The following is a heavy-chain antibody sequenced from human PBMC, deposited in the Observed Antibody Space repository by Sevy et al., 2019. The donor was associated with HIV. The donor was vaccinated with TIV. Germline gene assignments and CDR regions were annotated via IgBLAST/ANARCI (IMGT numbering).Heavy chain of an antibody. CDR3: ARDGWMLLSGWGNYFDY. D-gene: IGHD6-19*01. CDR2: IWYDGSNK. J-gene: IGHJ4*02. Sequence: GGSLRLSCAASGFTFSSYGVHWVRQAPGKGLEWVAVIWYDGSNKYYADSVKGRFTISRDKSKNTLYLQMNSLRAEDTAVYYCARDGWMLLSGWGNYFDYWGQGTLVTVSS. V-gene: IGHV3-33*01. CDR1: GFTFSSYG.